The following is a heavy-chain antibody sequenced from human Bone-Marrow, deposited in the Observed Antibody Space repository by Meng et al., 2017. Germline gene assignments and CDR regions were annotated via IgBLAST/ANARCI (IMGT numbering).Heavy chain of an antibody. D-gene: IGHD2-15*01. J-gene: IGHJ4*02. CDR1: GFTFSSYE. V-gene: IGHV3-48*03. Sequence: GESLKISCAASGFTFSSYEMHWVRQAPGKGLEWVSHISGSGRDIYYADSVKGRFTISRDNAKNSLYLQMNSLRAEDTAVYYCARDAAWVIFDHWGQGALVTVSS. CDR3: ARDAAWVIFDH. CDR2: ISGSGRDI.